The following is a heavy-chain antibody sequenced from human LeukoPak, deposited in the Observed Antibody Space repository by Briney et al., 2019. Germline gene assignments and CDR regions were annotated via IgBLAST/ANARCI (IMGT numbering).Heavy chain of an antibody. CDR2: IGAVDRDT. CDR3: AKDILRWSFDY. V-gene: IGHV3-23*01. D-gene: IGHD4-23*01. J-gene: IGHJ4*02. CDR1: GFTFSRNA. Sequence: TGGSLRLSCAASGFTFSRNAMSWVRQAPGKGLEWVSAIGAVDRDTYYADSVKGRFTISRDSSKNTLYLQMNSLTAEDTAVYYCAKDILRWSFDYWGQGTLVTVSS.